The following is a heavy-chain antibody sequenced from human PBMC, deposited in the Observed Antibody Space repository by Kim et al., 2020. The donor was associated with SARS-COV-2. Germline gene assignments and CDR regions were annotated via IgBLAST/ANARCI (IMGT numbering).Heavy chain of an antibody. Sequence: GGSLRLSCAASGITFSSYWMHWVRQAPGKGLVWVSNIGGDGTGAKYADSVKGRFTISRGNAKNTLYLQMNNLRPEDAAVYYCARYSGSAFDIWGQGTMVSVSS. D-gene: IGHD1-26*01. V-gene: IGHV3-74*01. CDR3: ARYSGSAFDI. J-gene: IGHJ3*02. CDR2: IGGDGTGA. CDR1: GITFSSYW.